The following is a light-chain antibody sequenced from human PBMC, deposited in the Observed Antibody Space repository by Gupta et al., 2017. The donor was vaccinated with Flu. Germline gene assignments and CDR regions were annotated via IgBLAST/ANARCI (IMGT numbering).Light chain of an antibody. Sequence: QSVLTQPPSVSGAPGPRVTISCTGSSSNIGAGYDVHWYQQLPGTAPKLPIDGNSNRPSGVPDRCSGSKSGTSASMAITGLQAEDESYYDCQYYDRSLSFVFGGGTKLTVL. J-gene: IGLJ2*01. CDR2: GNS. CDR3: QYYDRSLSFV. CDR1: SSNIGAGYD. V-gene: IGLV1-40*01.